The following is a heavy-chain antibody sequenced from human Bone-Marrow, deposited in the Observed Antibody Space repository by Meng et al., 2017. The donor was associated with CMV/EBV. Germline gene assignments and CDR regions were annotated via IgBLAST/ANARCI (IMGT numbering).Heavy chain of an antibody. CDR1: GGSFSGYY. CDR2: INHSGST. CDR3: ARGGDSGYDSFDP. D-gene: IGHD5-12*01. J-gene: IGHJ5*02. V-gene: IGHV4-34*01. Sequence: AVYGGSFSGYYWSWIRQPPGKGLEWIGEINHSGSTNYNPSLKSRVTISVDTSKNQFSLKLSSVTAADTAVYYCARGGDSGYDSFDPWGQGTLVTVSS.